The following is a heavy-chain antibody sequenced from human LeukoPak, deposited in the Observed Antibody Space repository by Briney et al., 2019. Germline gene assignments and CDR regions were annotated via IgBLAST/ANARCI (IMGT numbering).Heavy chain of an antibody. D-gene: IGHD3-16*01. V-gene: IGHV3-23*01. J-gene: IGHJ3*02. CDR3: ARDIRSQVSLGAFDI. Sequence: GGSLRLSCAASGFTFSSYAMSWVRQAPGKGLEWVSAISGSGGSTYYADSVKGRFTISRDNSKNTLYLQMNSLRAEDTAVYYCARDIRSQVSLGAFDIWGQGTMVTVSS. CDR1: GFTFSSYA. CDR2: ISGSGGST.